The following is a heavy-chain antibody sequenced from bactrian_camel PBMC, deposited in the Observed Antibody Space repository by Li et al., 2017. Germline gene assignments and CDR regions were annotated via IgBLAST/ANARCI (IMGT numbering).Heavy chain of an antibody. J-gene: IGHJ4*01. Sequence: HVQLVESGGGLVQPGGSLRLSCAASGFTFSNYGMIWVRQAPGKGLEYVSAIDDDSSTTRYADSVNDRFTISRDNAKNTLYLQMHSLKTEDTAVYYCATDYMFRGRGNYWGQGTQVTVS. V-gene: IGHV3S1*01. CDR2: IDDDSSTT. CDR3: ATDYMFRGRGNY. CDR1: GFTFSNYG.